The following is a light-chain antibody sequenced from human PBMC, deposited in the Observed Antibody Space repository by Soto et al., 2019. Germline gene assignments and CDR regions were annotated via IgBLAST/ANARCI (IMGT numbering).Light chain of an antibody. V-gene: IGKV1-5*01. CDR3: QQYNTYSWT. J-gene: IGKJ1*01. CDR2: DAS. CDR1: QSISNL. Sequence: DIQMTQSPSTLSASVGERVTISCRANQSISNLLAWYQQKPGKAPKLMIYDASTLEGGVPSRFRGSGSGTEFTLTISTLQPDDFATYYCQQYNTYSWTLGQGTKVDIK.